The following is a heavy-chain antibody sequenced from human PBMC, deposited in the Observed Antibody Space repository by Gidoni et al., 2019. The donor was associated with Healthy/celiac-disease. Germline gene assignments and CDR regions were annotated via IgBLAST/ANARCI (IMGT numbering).Heavy chain of an antibody. CDR2: ISGSGGST. J-gene: IGHJ3*02. Sequence: EVQLLESGGGLVQPGGSLRLSCAASGFTFSSYAMRWVRQAPGKGLEWVSAISGSGGSTYYADSVKGRFTISRDNSKNTLYLQMNSLRAEDTAVYYCAKDSSYYDSSGYYYLDAFDIWGQGTMVTVSS. CDR3: AKDSSYYDSSGYYYLDAFDI. D-gene: IGHD3-22*01. V-gene: IGHV3-23*01. CDR1: GFTFSSYA.